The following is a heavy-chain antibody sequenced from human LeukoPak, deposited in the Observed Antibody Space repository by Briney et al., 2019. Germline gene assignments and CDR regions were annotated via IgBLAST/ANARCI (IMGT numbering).Heavy chain of an antibody. CDR3: TTDLRYCSSTSCYLKMARFDP. CDR2: IKSKTDGGTT. Sequence: PGGSLRLSCAASGFTFSNAWMSWVRQAPGKGLEWVGRIKSKTDGGTTDYAAPVKGRFTISRDDSKNTLYLQMNSLKTEDTAVYYCTTDLRYCSSTSCYLKMARFDPWGQGTLVTVSS. D-gene: IGHD2-2*01. CDR1: GFTFSNAW. J-gene: IGHJ5*02. V-gene: IGHV3-15*01.